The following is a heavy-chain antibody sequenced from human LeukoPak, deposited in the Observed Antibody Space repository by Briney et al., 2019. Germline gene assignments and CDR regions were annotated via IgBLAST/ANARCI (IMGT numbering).Heavy chain of an antibody. V-gene: IGHV3-23*01. J-gene: IGHJ4*02. CDR2: ISGSGGST. D-gene: IGHD2-2*01. CDR1: GFTFSSYG. Sequence: GGSLRLSCAASGFTFSSYGMSWVRQAPGKGLEWVSAISGSGGSTYYADSVKGRFAISRDNFKNTLYLQMNSLRAEDTAVYYCAKLHPDIVVVPAAMIDYWGQGTLVTVSS. CDR3: AKLHPDIVVVPAAMIDY.